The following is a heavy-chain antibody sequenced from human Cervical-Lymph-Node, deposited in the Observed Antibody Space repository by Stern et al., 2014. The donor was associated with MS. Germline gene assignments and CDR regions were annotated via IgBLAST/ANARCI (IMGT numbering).Heavy chain of an antibody. D-gene: IGHD3-10*01. V-gene: IGHV3-30-3*01. Sequence: VQLVESGGGVVQPGRSLSLSCVASGFTFSTYAMHWVRQAPGKGLEWVAFVSYDGTQRNSTDSVKARFTISRDNSKITLYLHMNSLRDEDTAVYFCARGGRGVGLEYWGQGALVTVSS. CDR2: VSYDGTQR. CDR3: ARGGRGVGLEY. CDR1: GFTFSTYA. J-gene: IGHJ4*02.